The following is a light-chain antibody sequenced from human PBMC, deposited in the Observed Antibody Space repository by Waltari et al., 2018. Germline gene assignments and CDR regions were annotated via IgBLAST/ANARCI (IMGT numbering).Light chain of an antibody. CDR1: QSITSY. Sequence: DIQMTQSPSSLSASVGDRVTITSRESQSITSYLNWYQQKPGKAPKLLIYAASSLQSGVPSRFSGSGSGTDFTLTISSLQPEDFATYYCQQSYSTLLFTFGPGTKVDIK. CDR3: QQSYSTLLFT. V-gene: IGKV1-39*01. CDR2: AAS. J-gene: IGKJ3*01.